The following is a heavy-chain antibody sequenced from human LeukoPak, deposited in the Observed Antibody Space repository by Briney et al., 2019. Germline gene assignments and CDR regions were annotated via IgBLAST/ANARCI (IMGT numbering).Heavy chain of an antibody. CDR1: GGSISSYY. CDR3: ARDGYCSGGSCHGRDGMDV. J-gene: IGHJ6*02. V-gene: IGHV4-4*07. CDR2: IYTSGST. D-gene: IGHD2-15*01. Sequence: SETLSLTCTVSGGSISSYYWSWIRQPAGKGLEWIGRIYTSGSTNYNLSLKSRVTMSVDTSKNQFSLKLSSVTAADTAVYYCARDGYCSGGSCHGRDGMDVWGQGTTVTVSS.